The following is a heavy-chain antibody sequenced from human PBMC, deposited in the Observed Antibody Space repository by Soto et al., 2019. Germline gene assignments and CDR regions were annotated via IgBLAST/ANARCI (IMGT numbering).Heavy chain of an antibody. CDR3: ARAPMVLSRSYFDS. Sequence: PSETLSLTCTVSGGSISNFYWSWIRQPPGKGLEWIGYISYSGNTNYNPSLKSRVSISVHTSKHQLSLNLTSVTAADTAVYYCARAPMVLSRSYFDSWGQGTPVTVSS. J-gene: IGHJ4*02. CDR2: ISYSGNT. CDR1: GGSISNFY. D-gene: IGHD2-8*01. V-gene: IGHV4-59*01.